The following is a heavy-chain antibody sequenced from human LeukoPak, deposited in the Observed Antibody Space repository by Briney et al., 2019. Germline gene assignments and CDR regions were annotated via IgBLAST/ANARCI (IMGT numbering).Heavy chain of an antibody. J-gene: IGHJ4*02. D-gene: IGHD3-10*01. CDR1: GFTFSSYV. CDR3: AKDRPGIKVY. Sequence: GRSLRLSCAASGFTFSSYVMHWVRQAPGKGLEWVASISYDGSKKFYADSVKGRFTISRDNSKNTLYLQMNSLRAEDTAVYYCAKDRPGIKVYWGQGTLVTVSS. CDR2: ISYDGSKK. V-gene: IGHV3-30*18.